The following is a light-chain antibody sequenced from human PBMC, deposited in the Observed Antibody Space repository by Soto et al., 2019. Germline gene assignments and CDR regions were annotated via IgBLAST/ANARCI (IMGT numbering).Light chain of an antibody. J-gene: IGKJ5*01. Sequence: TQSPSPLSASVGDRVTITCRASQSRGSNFLAWYQHKPGQAPRLLIYASSNRATGIPDRFSGSASGTDFTLTINRLEPEDFAVYYCQLYGISPHFGQGTRLEIK. CDR2: ASS. CDR1: QSRGSNF. V-gene: IGKV3-20*01. CDR3: QLYGISPH.